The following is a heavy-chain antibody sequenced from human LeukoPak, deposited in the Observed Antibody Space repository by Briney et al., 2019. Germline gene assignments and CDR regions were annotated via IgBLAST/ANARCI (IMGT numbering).Heavy chain of an antibody. CDR1: GGSISSGEYY. V-gene: IGHV4-30-4*01. D-gene: IGHD3-22*01. J-gene: IGHJ4*02. CDR3: ARANSSGYYF. Sequence: SETLSLTCTVSGGSISSGEYYWSWIRQPPGKGLEWIGYIYYSGSTYYNPSLKSRVTISVDTSKNQFSLKLSSVTAADTAVYYCARANSSGYYFWGQGTLVTVSS. CDR2: IYYSGST.